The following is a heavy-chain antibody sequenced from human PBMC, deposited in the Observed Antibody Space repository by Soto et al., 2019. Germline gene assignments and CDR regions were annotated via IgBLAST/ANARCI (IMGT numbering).Heavy chain of an antibody. D-gene: IGHD5-18*01. Sequence: PGGSTKISGTASGFSFRSYAMSWVRQAPGKGLEWVSAISGSGGSTYYADSVKGRFTIPRDNSKNTLYLQMNRMRADDTAVHYCAKDVTDEPWIQLWHNWFDPWGQGTLVSVYS. V-gene: IGHV3-23*01. J-gene: IGHJ5*02. CDR1: GFSFRSYA. CDR2: ISGSGGST. CDR3: AKDVTDEPWIQLWHNWFDP.